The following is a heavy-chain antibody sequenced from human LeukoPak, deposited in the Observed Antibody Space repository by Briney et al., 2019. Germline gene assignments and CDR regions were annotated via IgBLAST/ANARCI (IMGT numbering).Heavy chain of an antibody. Sequence: PGGSLRLSCAASGFTFSRYWMTWVRQAPGKGLEWVANIKQDGSEKYYVDSVKGRFTISRDNAKNSLYLQMNSLRAEDTAVYYSAREVSLLWFGESANWFDPWGQGTLVTVSS. CDR3: AREVSLLWFGESANWFDP. V-gene: IGHV3-7*04. J-gene: IGHJ5*02. CDR2: IKQDGSEK. CDR1: GFTFSRYW. D-gene: IGHD3-10*01.